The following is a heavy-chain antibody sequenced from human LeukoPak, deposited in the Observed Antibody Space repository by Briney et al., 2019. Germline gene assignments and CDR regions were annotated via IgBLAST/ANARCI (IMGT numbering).Heavy chain of an antibody. V-gene: IGHV1-46*01. CDR2: INPSGGST. D-gene: IGHD6-13*01. Sequence: ASVKVSCKASGYTFTSYYMHWVRQAPGQGLEWMGIINPSGGSTSYAQKFQGRVTMARDTSTSTVYMELSSLRSEDTAVYYCARVKYSSSWYPIYYFDYWGQGTLVTVSS. J-gene: IGHJ4*02. CDR1: GYTFTSYY. CDR3: ARVKYSSSWYPIYYFDY.